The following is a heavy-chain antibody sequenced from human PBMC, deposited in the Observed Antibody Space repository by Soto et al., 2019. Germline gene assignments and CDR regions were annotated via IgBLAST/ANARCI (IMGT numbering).Heavy chain of an antibody. CDR1: GFSLTSPGMC. D-gene: IGHD1-20*01. J-gene: IGHJ6*02. CDR3: ARSIRGPRRFNGMDV. V-gene: IGHV2-70*13. CDR2: IERDDDDK. Sequence: GSGPTLVNPTETLTLTCTFSGFSLTSPGMCVSWIRQSPGKALEWLALIERDDDDKYYSTSLKTRLTISKDTRKNQVVLTMANMEPADTATYYCARSIRGPRRFNGMDVWGQGTTVTVSS.